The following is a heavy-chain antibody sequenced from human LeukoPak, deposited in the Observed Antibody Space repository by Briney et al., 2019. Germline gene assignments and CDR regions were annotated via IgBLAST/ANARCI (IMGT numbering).Heavy chain of an antibody. CDR3: AKGVPGSCYSSMDV. J-gene: IGHJ6*02. D-gene: IGHD2-15*01. CDR2: ISAVGDST. V-gene: IGHV3-23*01. CDR1: GFTFSSYA. Sequence: GGSLRLSCAASGFTFSSYAMSWVRQAPGKGLEWVSVISAVGDSTYYADSVKGRFTISRDNSKNTLYLQMNSLRAEDTAVYYCAKGVPGSCYSSMDVWGQGTTVAVSS.